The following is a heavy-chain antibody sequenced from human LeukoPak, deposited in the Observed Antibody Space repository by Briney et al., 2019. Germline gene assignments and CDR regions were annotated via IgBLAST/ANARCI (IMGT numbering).Heavy chain of an antibody. CDR3: ARGQVRYYYDSSGYVLKSNWFDP. CDR1: GGSFSAYY. Sequence: SETLSLTCAVYGGSFSAYYWSWIRQPPGKGLEWIGEINHSGGTNYNPSLKSRVTISVDTSKNQFSLKLSSVTAADTAVYYCARGQVRYYYDSSGYVLKSNWFDPWGQGTLVTVSS. CDR2: INHSGGT. J-gene: IGHJ5*02. D-gene: IGHD3-22*01. V-gene: IGHV4-34*01.